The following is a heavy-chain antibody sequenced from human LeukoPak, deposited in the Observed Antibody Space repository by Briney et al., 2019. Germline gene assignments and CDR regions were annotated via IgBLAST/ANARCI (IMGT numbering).Heavy chain of an antibody. CDR1: GFTFSSYG. Sequence: GGSLRLSCAASGFTFSSYGMHWVRQAPGKGLEWVAVISYDGSNKYYADSVKGRFTISRDNSKNTLYLQMNSLRAEDTAVYYCAKAPTGIAAADDAFDIWGQGTMVTVSS. J-gene: IGHJ3*02. V-gene: IGHV3-30*18. CDR2: ISYDGSNK. D-gene: IGHD6-13*01. CDR3: AKAPTGIAAADDAFDI.